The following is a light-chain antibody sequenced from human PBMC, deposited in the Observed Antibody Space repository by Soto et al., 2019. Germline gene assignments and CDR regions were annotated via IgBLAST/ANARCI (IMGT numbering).Light chain of an antibody. CDR1: QSVSSSY. Sequence: EIVLTQSPGTLSLSPGERATLSCRASQSVSSSYLAWYQQKPDQAPRLLIYGASSRATGLPDRVSGSGSGTDFTLTISMLEPEDFAVYYCQQYGSSPPLTFGGGTKVEIK. J-gene: IGKJ4*01. V-gene: IGKV3-20*01. CDR3: QQYGSSPPLT. CDR2: GAS.